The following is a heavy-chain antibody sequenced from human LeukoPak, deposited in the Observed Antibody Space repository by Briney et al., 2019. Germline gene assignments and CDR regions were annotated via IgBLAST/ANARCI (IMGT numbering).Heavy chain of an antibody. V-gene: IGHV3-15*01. J-gene: IGHJ4*02. CDR3: TLPWGSGSYYDY. Sequence: GGSLRLSCAASGFTFSNAWLNWVRQAPGKGLEWVGHIKSKTDGGTTDYAAPVKGRFTISRDDSKNTLFLQMNSLKTEDTAVYYCTLPWGSGSYYDYWGQGILVTVSP. CDR2: IKSKTDGGTT. CDR1: GFTFSNAW. D-gene: IGHD3-10*01.